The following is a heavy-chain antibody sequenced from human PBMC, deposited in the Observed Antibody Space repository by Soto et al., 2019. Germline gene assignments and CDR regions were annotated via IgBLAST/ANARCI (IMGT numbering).Heavy chain of an antibody. D-gene: IGHD3-10*01. CDR3: ARDRTIFDYGSSGALGL. Sequence: GGSLRLSCAASGFTFSSYAMSWVRQAPGQGLEWVSAVSAGGTTHYAASVGGRFTISRDTSKNTVYLQMNSLRAEDTAMYFCARDRTIFDYGSSGALGLWGQGTLVTVSS. CDR1: GFTFSSYA. V-gene: IGHV3-23*01. J-gene: IGHJ4*02. CDR2: VSAGGTT.